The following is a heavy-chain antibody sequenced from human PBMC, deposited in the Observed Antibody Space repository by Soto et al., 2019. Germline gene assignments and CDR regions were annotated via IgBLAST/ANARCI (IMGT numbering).Heavy chain of an antibody. J-gene: IGHJ6*02. CDR1: GFTFSSYG. CDR2: IWYDGSNK. D-gene: IGHD4-17*01. V-gene: IGHV3-33*01. Sequence: GGSLRLSCAASGFTFSSYGMHWVRQAPGKGLEWVAVIWYDGSNKYYADSVKGRFTISRDNSKNTLYLQMNSLRAEDTAVYYCARDFTVTTDYYYYYGMDVWGQGTTVTVSS. CDR3: ARDFTVTTDYYYYYGMDV.